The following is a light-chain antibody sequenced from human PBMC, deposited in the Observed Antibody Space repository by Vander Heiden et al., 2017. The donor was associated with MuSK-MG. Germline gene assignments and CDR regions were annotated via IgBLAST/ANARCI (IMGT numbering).Light chain of an antibody. V-gene: IGKV3-15*01. J-gene: IGKJ1*01. CDR1: PSVYNK. CDR2: SAS. CDR3: QQYYNRPPWT. Sequence: EIVMTQSPATLSVSPGGRASLCCRASPSVYNKLAWYQQRPGQAPRLLIFSASSRATGVPARFSGSGSGTEFTLSINGLQSEDFAIYYCQQYYNRPPWTFGQGTRVDFK.